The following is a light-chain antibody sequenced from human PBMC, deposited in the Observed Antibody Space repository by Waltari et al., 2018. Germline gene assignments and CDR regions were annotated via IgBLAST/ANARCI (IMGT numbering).Light chain of an antibody. Sequence: QLVLTQSPSASASLGASVKLTCPLSSGHSSYDIAWHQQQPEKGPRYLMKLNSDGSHSKGDGIPDRFSGSSSGAERYLTISSLQSEDEADYYCQTWGTGIRVFGGGTKLTVL. CDR2: LNSDGSH. CDR1: SGHSSYD. J-gene: IGLJ3*02. V-gene: IGLV4-69*01. CDR3: QTWGTGIRV.